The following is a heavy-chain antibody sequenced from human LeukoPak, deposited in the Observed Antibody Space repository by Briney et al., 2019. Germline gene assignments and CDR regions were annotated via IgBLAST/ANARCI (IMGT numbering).Heavy chain of an antibody. CDR3: ARIAARGQYFDY. CDR1: GGSISSGGYS. J-gene: IGHJ4*02. Sequence: SQTLSLTCAVSGGSISSGGYSWSWIRQPPGKGLEWIGYIYHSGSTYYNPSLKSRVTISVDRSKHPFSLKLSSVTAADTAVYYSARIAARGQYFDYWGQGTLVTVSS. CDR2: IYHSGST. D-gene: IGHD6-6*01. V-gene: IGHV4-30-2*01.